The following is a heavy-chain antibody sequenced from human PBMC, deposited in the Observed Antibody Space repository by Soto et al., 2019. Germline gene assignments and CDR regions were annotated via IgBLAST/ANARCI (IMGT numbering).Heavy chain of an antibody. CDR3: AKDVLGGWSRVSWYFDL. V-gene: IGHV3-23*01. CDR1: GFTFSSYA. J-gene: IGHJ2*01. CDR2: IRGSGGST. D-gene: IGHD6-19*01. Sequence: EVQLLESGGGLVQPGGSLRLSCVASGFTFSSYAMSWVRQAPGKGLEWVSAIRGSGGSTYYADSVKGRCTISRDNSKNPRYLQMNSLSAEYTAVYYCAKDVLGGWSRVSWYFDLWGRGTLVTVSS.